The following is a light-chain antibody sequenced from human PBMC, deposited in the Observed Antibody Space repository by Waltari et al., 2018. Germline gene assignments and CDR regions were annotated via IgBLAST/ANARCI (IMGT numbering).Light chain of an antibody. V-gene: IGKV3-15*01. CDR2: AAS. CDR1: QIPSN. Sequence: EIVVTQSPATLSVSPGERATLSCMTSQIPSNVAWYRQKPGQAPRLLISAASTRAPGVPARFSGSGSEPEFTLTISSLQPEDSAVYYCQQYNNWPPSITFGQGTRLEIK. CDR3: QQYNNWPPSIT. J-gene: IGKJ5*01.